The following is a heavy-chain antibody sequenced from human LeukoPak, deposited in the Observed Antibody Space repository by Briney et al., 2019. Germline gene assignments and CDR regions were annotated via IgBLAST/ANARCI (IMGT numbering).Heavy chain of an antibody. CDR3: STEDKYCSSSTCGDS. Sequence: ASVKVSCKTSGYTFSDYYMHWVRQAPGQGLECMGYIMPNSGGTTYAQKFQGRVTMTRDTSISAAYLDLSGLRSDDTAVYYCSTEDKYCSSSTCGDSWGQGTLVTVSS. D-gene: IGHD2-2*01. V-gene: IGHV1-2*02. CDR2: IMPNSGGT. J-gene: IGHJ4*02. CDR1: GYTFSDYY.